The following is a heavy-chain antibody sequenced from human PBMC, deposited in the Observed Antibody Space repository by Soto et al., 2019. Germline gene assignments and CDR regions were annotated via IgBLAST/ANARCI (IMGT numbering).Heavy chain of an antibody. CDR2: IKSRTVNETT. J-gene: IGHJ4*02. CDR1: GFTFSNVW. D-gene: IGHD2-2*01. Sequence: GGSLRLSCAASGFTFSNVWLSWVRQGPGKGLEWLGRIKSRTVNETTDYASPARGRFIISRDDSKNMLYLQLNSLKSEDTGVYYCVTGLPDANSWFDYGGQGTPVTFSS. V-gene: IGHV3-15*01. CDR3: VTGLPDANSWFDY.